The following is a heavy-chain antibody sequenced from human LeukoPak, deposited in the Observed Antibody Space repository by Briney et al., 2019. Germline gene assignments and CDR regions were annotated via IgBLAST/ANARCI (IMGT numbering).Heavy chain of an antibody. Sequence: GGSPRLSCAASGFTFSDYYMSWIRQAPGKGLEWVSYISSSGSTIYYADSVKGRFTISRDNAKNSLYLQMNSLRAEDTAVYYCARDSPASSGEVDYWGQGTLVTVSS. CDR2: ISSSGSTI. CDR1: GFTFSDYY. CDR3: ARDSPASSGEVDY. V-gene: IGHV3-11*01. D-gene: IGHD2-15*01. J-gene: IGHJ4*02.